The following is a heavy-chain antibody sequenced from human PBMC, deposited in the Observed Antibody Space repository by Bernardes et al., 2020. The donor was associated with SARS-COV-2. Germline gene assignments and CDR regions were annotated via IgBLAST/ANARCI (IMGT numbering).Heavy chain of an antibody. D-gene: IGHD3-3*02. Sequence: GGSLRLSCAASGFTFSSYGMHWVRKAPGKGLEWVAVIWYDGSNKYYADSVKGRFTISRDNSKNTLYLQMNSLRAEDTAVYYCARDSISLGYGMDVWGQGTTVTVSS. CDR3: ARDSISLGYGMDV. J-gene: IGHJ6*02. CDR2: IWYDGSNK. V-gene: IGHV3-33*01. CDR1: GFTFSSYG.